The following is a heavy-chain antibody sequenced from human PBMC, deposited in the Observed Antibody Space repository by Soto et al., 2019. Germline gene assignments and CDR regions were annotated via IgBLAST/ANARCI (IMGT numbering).Heavy chain of an antibody. CDR1: GGTFSSYA. V-gene: IGHV1-69*13. Sequence: SVKVSCKASGGTFSSYAISWVRQAPGQGLEWMGGIIPIFGTANYAQKFQGRVTITADESTSTAYMELSSLRSEDTAVYYCARMYYVFWSGYSPRANYYYYYGMDVWGQGTTVTVSS. J-gene: IGHJ6*02. CDR3: ARMYYVFWSGYSPRANYYYYYGMDV. D-gene: IGHD3-3*01. CDR2: IIPIFGTA.